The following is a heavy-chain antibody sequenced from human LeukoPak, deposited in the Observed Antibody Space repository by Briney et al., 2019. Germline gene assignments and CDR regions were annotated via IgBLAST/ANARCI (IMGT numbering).Heavy chain of an antibody. V-gene: IGHV1-2*02. Sequence: ASVKVSCKASGYTFTGYYTHWVRQAPGQGLEWMGWINPNSGGTNYAQKFQGRVTMTRDTSISTAYMELSRLRSDDTAVYYCASLWFGELSYFDYWGQGTLVTVSS. CDR2: INPNSGGT. CDR1: GYTFTGYY. D-gene: IGHD3-10*01. J-gene: IGHJ4*02. CDR3: ASLWFGELSYFDY.